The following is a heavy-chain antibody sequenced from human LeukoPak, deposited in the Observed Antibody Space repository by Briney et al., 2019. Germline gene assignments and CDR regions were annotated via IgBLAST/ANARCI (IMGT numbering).Heavy chain of an antibody. CDR1: GFTFSSYA. CDR3: AGNGYKASGDY. CDR2: ISYDGSNK. Sequence: GGSLRLSCSASGFTFSSYAMHWVRQAPGKGLEWVAVISYDGSNKYYADSVKGRFTISRDNSKNTLYLQMNSLRAEDTAVYYCAGNGYKASGDYWGQGTLVTVSS. J-gene: IGHJ4*02. D-gene: IGHD1-14*01. V-gene: IGHV3-30-3*01.